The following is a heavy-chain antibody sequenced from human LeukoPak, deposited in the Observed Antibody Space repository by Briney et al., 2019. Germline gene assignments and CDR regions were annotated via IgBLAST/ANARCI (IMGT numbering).Heavy chain of an antibody. J-gene: IGHJ4*02. CDR3: AREPYSSGWYFDY. D-gene: IGHD6-19*01. CDR2: INLNSGGT. V-gene: IGHV1-2*02. CDR1: GYTFTGYY. Sequence: ASVKVSCKASGYTFTGYYIHWVRQAPGQGLEWMGWINLNSGGTDCAQKFQGRVTMTRDTSITTAYMELSRLRSDDTAVYYCAREPYSSGWYFDYWGQGTLVTVSS.